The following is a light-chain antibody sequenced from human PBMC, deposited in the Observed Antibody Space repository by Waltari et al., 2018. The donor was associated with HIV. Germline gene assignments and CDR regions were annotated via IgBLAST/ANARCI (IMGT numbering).Light chain of an antibody. J-gene: IGLJ3*02. CDR2: DNS. CDR1: SSNIGNDY. V-gene: IGLV1-51*01. Sequence: QSVLTQPPSVSAAPGQKVTISCSRSSSNIGNDYVTRYQHVPGAAPRLLIYDNSKRPSGIPDRFSGSESGTSATLAITGLQTGDEADYYCGTWDRTLGGGVFGGGTKLTVL. CDR3: GTWDRTLGGGV.